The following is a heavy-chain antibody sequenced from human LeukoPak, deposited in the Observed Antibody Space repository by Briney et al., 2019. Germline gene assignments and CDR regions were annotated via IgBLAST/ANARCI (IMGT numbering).Heavy chain of an antibody. V-gene: IGHV3-23*01. Sequence: PGGSLRLSCAASGFTFSSYAMSWVRQAPGKGLEWVSAISGSGGSTYYADSVKGRFTISRDNSKNTLYLQMNSLRAEDTAVYYCAKDLEAYCGGDCSSWFDPWGQGTLVTVSS. CDR2: ISGSGGST. CDR3: AKDLEAYCGGDCSSWFDP. J-gene: IGHJ5*02. D-gene: IGHD2-21*02. CDR1: GFTFSSYA.